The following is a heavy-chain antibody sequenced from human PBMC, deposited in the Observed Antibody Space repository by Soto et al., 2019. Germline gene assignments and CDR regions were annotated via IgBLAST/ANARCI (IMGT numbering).Heavy chain of an antibody. CDR3: AKDLRLVNWYCDL. CDR2: ISYDGSNK. D-gene: IGHD3-22*01. CDR1: GFTFSSYG. V-gene: IGHV3-30*18. Sequence: QVQLVESGGGVVQPGRSLRLSCAASGFTFSSYGMHWVRQAPGKGLEWVAVISYDGSNKYYADSVKGRFTISRDNSKNTLYLEMTSLSAEDTAVYYCAKDLRLVNWYCDLWGRGTLVTVSS. J-gene: IGHJ2*01.